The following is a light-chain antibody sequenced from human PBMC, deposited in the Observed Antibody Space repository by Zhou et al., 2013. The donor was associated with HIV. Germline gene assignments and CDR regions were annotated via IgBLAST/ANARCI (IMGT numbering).Light chain of an antibody. Sequence: EVVLTQSPGTLSLSPGERATLSCRASQSVSSNLAWYQQKPGQAPRLLIYGASTRATGIPARFSGSGSGTEFTLTISSMQSEDFAVYYCQQYNNWPPEKTFGQGTKLEIK. J-gene: IGKJ2*01. CDR2: GAS. CDR3: QQYNNWPPEKT. CDR1: QSVSSN. V-gene: IGKV3-15*01.